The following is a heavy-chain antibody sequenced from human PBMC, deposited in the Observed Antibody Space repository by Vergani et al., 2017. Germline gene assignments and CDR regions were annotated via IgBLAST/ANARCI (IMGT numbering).Heavy chain of an antibody. CDR3: ARVGSITIFGDY. J-gene: IGHJ4*02. V-gene: IGHV3-30*04. D-gene: IGHD3-3*01. CDR1: GFTFSTYA. Sequence: QLVESGGGVVQPGRSLRLSCAASGFTFSTYAMHWVRQAPGKGLEWVAVILYDGSNKYYADSVKGRFTISRDNSKNSLYLQMNSLRAEDTAVYYCARVGSITIFGDYWGQGTLVTVSS. CDR2: ILYDGSNK.